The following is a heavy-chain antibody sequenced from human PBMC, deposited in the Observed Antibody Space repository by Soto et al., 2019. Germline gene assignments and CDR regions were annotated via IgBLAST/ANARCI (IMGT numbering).Heavy chain of an antibody. V-gene: IGHV3-21*01. CDR2: ISSSSST. J-gene: IGHJ5*02. CDR3: ARDRITMEDP. Sequence: PGGSLRLSCAASGLTFSSYSMNWVRQAPGKGLEWVSSISSSSSTSYADSVKGRFTISRDNAKNTLYLQMNSLRAEDTAVYYCARDRITMEDPWGQGTLVTVSS. D-gene: IGHD3-10*01. CDR1: GLTFSSYS.